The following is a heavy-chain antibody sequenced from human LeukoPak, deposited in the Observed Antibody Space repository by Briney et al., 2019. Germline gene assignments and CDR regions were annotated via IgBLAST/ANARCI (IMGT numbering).Heavy chain of an antibody. CDR3: ARDFRPYCSRTNCYGGPISWAFDI. Sequence: GGSLRLSCAASGFTFSSYAMHWVRQAPGKGLEWVAVISYDGSNKYYADSVKGRFTISRANSKNTLYLQMNSLGTEDMAVYYCARDFRPYCSRTNCYGGPISWAFDIWGQGTLVTVSS. CDR2: ISYDGSNK. D-gene: IGHD2-2*01. J-gene: IGHJ3*02. CDR1: GFTFSSYA. V-gene: IGHV3-30-3*01.